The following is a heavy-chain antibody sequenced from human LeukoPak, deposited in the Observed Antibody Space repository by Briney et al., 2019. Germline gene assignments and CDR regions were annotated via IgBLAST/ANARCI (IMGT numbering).Heavy chain of an antibody. V-gene: IGHV4-34*01. CDR3: ARSIFGVVRYYYYYMDV. CDR1: GEYFSTYY. D-gene: IGHD3-3*01. CDR2: INHSGST. J-gene: IGHJ6*03. Sequence: SETLSLTCAVYGEYFSTYYYSWIRQPPEKGLEWIGEINHSGSTNYNPSLKSRLTISVDMSKKQFFLRLSSVTAADTAMYYCARSIFGVVRYYYYYMDVWGKGTTVTVSS.